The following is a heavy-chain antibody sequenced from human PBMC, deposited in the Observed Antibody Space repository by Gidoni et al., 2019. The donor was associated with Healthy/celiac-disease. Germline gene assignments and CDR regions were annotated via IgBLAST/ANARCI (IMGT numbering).Heavy chain of an antibody. CDR2: IYYSGST. J-gene: IGHJ5*02. D-gene: IGHD2-15*01. CDR3: ARQRKLGCSGGSCYSFSWFDP. CDR1: GGSISSSSYY. V-gene: IGHV4-39*01. Sequence: QLQLQESGPGLVKPSETLSLTCTVSGGSISSSSYYWGWIRQPPGKGLEWIGSIYYSGSTYYNPSLKSRVTISVDTSKNQFSLKLSSVTAADTAVYYCARQRKLGCSGGSCYSFSWFDPWGQGTLVTVSS.